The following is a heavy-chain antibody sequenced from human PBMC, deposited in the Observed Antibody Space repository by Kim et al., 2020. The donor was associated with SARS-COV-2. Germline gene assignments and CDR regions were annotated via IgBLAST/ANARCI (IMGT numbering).Heavy chain of an antibody. V-gene: IGHV4-34*01. CDR2: INHSGST. Sequence: SETLSLTCAVYGGSFSGYYWSWIRQPPGKGLEWIGEINHSGSTNYNPSLKSRVTISVDTSKNQFSLKLSSVTAADTAVYYCARDRKVLRYFSGYYGMDVWGQGTTVTVSS. D-gene: IGHD3-9*01. CDR3: ARDRKVLRYFSGYYGMDV. J-gene: IGHJ6*02. CDR1: GGSFSGYY.